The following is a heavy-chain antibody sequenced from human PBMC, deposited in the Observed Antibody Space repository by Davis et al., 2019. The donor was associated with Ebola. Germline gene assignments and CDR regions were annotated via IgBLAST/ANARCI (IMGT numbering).Heavy chain of an antibody. CDR2: ISWNSGSI. D-gene: IGHD6-6*01. J-gene: IGHJ4*02. V-gene: IGHV3-9*01. Sequence: SLKISCAASGFTFDDYAMHWVRQAPGKGLEWVSGISWNSGSIGYADSVKGRFTISRDNAKNSLYLQMNSLRAEDTALYYCAKDIGQLGVFDYWGQGTLVTVSS. CDR3: AKDIGQLGVFDY. CDR1: GFTFDDYA.